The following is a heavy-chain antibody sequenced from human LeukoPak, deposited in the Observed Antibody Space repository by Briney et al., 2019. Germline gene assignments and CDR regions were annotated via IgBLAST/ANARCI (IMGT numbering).Heavy chain of an antibody. CDR1: GFTFSNAW. CDR2: IKSKTDGGTT. Sequence: GGSLRLSCAASGFTFSNAWMSWVRQAPGKGLEWVGRIKSKTDGGTTDYAAPVKGRFTISRDDSKNTLYLQMNSLKTEDTAVYYCTSSSPYSSSWGYFDYWGQGTLVTVSS. CDR3: TSSSPYSSSWGYFDY. V-gene: IGHV3-15*01. J-gene: IGHJ4*02. D-gene: IGHD6-13*01.